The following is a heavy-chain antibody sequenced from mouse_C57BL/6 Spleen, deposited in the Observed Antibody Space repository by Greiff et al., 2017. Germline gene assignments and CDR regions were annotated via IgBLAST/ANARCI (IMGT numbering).Heavy chain of an antibody. D-gene: IGHD2-5*01. V-gene: IGHV1-69*01. CDR1: GYTFTSYW. CDR3: ARGPYYSNYPYDFDY. J-gene: IGHJ2*01. CDR2: IDPSDSYT. Sequence: QVQLQQSGAELVMPGASVKLSCKASGYTFTSYWMHWVKQRPGQGLEWIGEIDPSDSYTNYNQKFKGKSTLAVDKSSSTAYMQLSSLTSEDSAVYYCARGPYYSNYPYDFDYWGQGTTLTVSS.